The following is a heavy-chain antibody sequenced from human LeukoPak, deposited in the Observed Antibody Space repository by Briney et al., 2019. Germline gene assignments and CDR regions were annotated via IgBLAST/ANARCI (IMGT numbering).Heavy chain of an antibody. CDR2: IYYSGST. CDR3: ARGGVRGVIMGYFDY. Sequence: SETLSLTCTVSGDSISSYYWSWVRQPPGKGLEWIGYIYYSGSTNYNPSLKSRVTISVDTSKNQFSLKLSSVTAADTAVYYCARGGVRGVIMGYFDYWGQGTLVTVSS. CDR1: GDSISSYY. J-gene: IGHJ4*02. V-gene: IGHV4-59*01. D-gene: IGHD3-10*01.